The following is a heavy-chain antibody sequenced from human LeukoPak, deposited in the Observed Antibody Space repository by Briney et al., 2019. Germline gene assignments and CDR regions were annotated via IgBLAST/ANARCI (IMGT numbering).Heavy chain of an antibody. CDR2: FDPEDGET. J-gene: IGHJ5*02. CDR3: ATGYCTNGVCYHDWFDP. V-gene: IGHV1-24*01. Sequence: ASVKVSCKVSGYTLTELSMHWVRQAPGKGLEWMGGFDPEDGETIYAQKFLGRVTMTEDTSTDTAYMELSSLRSEDTAVYYCATGYCTNGVCYHDWFDPWGQGTLVTVSS. CDR1: GYTLTELS. D-gene: IGHD2-8*01.